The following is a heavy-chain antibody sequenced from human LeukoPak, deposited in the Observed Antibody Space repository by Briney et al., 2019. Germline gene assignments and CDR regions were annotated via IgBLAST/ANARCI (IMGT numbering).Heavy chain of an antibody. Sequence: SETLSLTCTVSGGSISGYYWSWIWQPPGKGLEWIAYIYSSGSANYNPSLKSRVTISVDTSKNQFSLNLSSVTAADMAVYYCARQRYLSPNWYLDLWGRGTLVTVSS. CDR3: ARQRYLSPNWYLDL. V-gene: IGHV4-59*08. CDR1: GGSISGYY. J-gene: IGHJ2*01. CDR2: IYSSGSA. D-gene: IGHD1-1*01.